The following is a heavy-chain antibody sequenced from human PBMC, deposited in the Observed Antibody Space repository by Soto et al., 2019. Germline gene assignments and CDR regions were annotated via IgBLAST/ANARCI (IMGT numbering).Heavy chain of an antibody. CDR1: GFTFTTYA. D-gene: IGHD1-26*01. CDR3: AKGAYTGGYYGGGHFDY. CDR2: ISYDGSSQ. Sequence: QVQVVESGGGVVQPGRSLRLSCAASGFTFTTYAMLWVRQAPGKGLEWVALISYDGSSQYYADSVRGRFTISRDNSKNXXFLQMNSLRSEDTAIYYCAKGAYTGGYYGGGHFDYWGQGTLVTVSS. J-gene: IGHJ4*02. V-gene: IGHV3-30*18.